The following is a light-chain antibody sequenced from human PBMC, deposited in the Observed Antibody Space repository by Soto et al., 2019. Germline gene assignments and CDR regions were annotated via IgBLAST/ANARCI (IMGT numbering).Light chain of an antibody. J-gene: IGKJ4*01. CDR1: QSVSSS. CDR3: QQYGSSPPLT. Sequence: EIVLTQSPGTLSLSPGERATLSCRASQSVSSSLAWYQQKPGQAPRLLIYGASSRATGIPDRFSGSGSGTDFTLAISRLEPEDFAVYYCQQYGSSPPLTLGGGTKVDVK. CDR2: GAS. V-gene: IGKV3-20*01.